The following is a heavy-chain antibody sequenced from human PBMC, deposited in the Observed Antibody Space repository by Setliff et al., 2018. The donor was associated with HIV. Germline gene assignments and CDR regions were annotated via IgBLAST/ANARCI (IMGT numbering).Heavy chain of an antibody. D-gene: IGHD6-19*01. V-gene: IGHV1-69*10. J-gene: IGHJ4*02. CDR3: TTAKEVWLAEGGFDY. CDR2: IIPILSMT. Sequence: GASVKVSCKASGGTFSRYAITWVRQAPGQGVEWMGGIIPILSMTSYAQKFQGRATITADISTSTAYMQLTSLRSEDTAVYYCTTAKEVWLAEGGFDYWGQGTLVTVS. CDR1: GGTFSRYA.